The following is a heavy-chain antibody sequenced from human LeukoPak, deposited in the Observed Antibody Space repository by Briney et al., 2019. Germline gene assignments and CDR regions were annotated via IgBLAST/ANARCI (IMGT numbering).Heavy chain of an antibody. Sequence: SETLSLTCNVSGDSISRSRHFWAWIRQSPGRGLEWIGYIYNSGSTYYNPSLKSRVTISVDTSKNQFPLRLSSVTAADTAVYYCARWGTYASTSNWFDPWGQGTLVTVSS. J-gene: IGHJ5*02. V-gene: IGHV4-39*06. D-gene: IGHD2-2*01. CDR3: ARWGTYASTSNWFDP. CDR2: IYNSGST. CDR1: GDSISRSRHF.